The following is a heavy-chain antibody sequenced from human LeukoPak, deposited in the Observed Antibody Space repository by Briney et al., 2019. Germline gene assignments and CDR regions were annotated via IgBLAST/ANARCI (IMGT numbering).Heavy chain of an antibody. J-gene: IGHJ4*02. CDR2: VDPEDGET. V-gene: IGHV1-69-2*01. Sequence: GASVKVSCKVSGYTFTDYYMHWVQQAPGKGLEWMGLVDPEDGETIYAEKFQGRVTITADTSTDTAYMELSSLRSEDTAVYYCATDTIFGVVTDDYWGQGTLVTVSS. CDR1: GYTFTDYY. D-gene: IGHD3-3*01. CDR3: ATDTIFGVVTDDY.